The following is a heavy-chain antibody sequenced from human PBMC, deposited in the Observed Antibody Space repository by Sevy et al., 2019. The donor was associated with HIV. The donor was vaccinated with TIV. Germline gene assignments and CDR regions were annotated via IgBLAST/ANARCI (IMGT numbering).Heavy chain of an antibody. J-gene: IGHJ4*02. D-gene: IGHD3-22*01. Sequence: GGSLRLSCAASGFTFSSYSMNWVRQAPGKGLEWVSYISSSSSTIYYAHSVKGRFTISRDNAKNSLYLQMNSLRDEDTAVYYCARAKKYYDSSVGFDYWGQGTLVTVSS. V-gene: IGHV3-48*02. CDR2: ISSSSSTI. CDR1: GFTFSSYS. CDR3: ARAKKYYDSSVGFDY.